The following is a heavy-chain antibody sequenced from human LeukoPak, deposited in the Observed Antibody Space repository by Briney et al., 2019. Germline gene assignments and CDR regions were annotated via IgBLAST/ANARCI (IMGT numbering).Heavy chain of an antibody. CDR1: GYTLTELS. D-gene: IGHD4-17*01. CDR3: ARGPLGTVTNWFDP. J-gene: IGHJ5*02. V-gene: IGHV1-24*01. Sequence: ASVKVSCKVSGYTLTELSMHWVRQAPGKGLEWMGGFDPEDGETIYAQKFQGRVTMTRDMSTSTVYMELSSLRSEDTAVYYCARGPLGTVTNWFDPWGQGTLVTVSS. CDR2: FDPEDGET.